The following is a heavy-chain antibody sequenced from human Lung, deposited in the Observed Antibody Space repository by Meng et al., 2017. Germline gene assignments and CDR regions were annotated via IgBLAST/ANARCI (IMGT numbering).Heavy chain of an antibody. CDR1: ANTFPEDW. J-gene: IGHJ4*02. D-gene: IGHD6-13*01. Sequence: AFANTFPEDWLPWVRVAPEQGFGLMGRINPKSGDTHYAQRFQGSVTTTGDTSISTAYMELSGLRSDDTAMYYCARDEDISAAGKLFGDYWGQGTLVTVSS. CDR3: ARDEDISAAGKLFGDY. CDR2: INPKSGDT. V-gene: IGHV1-2*06.